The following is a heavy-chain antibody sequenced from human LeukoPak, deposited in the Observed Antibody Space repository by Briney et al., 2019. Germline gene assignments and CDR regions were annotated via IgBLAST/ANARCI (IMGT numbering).Heavy chain of an antibody. CDR3: ARGQSTIFGVVSTFDY. CDR1: GGSFSGYY. Sequence: PSETLSLTCAVYGGSFSGYYWSWIRQPPGKGLEWIEEINHSGSTNYNPSLKSRVTISVDTSKNQLSLKLSSVTAADTAVYYCARGQSTIFGVVSTFDYWGQGTLVTVSS. D-gene: IGHD3-3*01. J-gene: IGHJ4*02. CDR2: INHSGST. V-gene: IGHV4-34*01.